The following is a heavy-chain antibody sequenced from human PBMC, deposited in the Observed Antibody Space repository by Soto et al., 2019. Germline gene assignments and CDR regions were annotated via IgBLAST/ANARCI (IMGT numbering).Heavy chain of an antibody. V-gene: IGHV2-5*02. CDR3: AHRLTSILTGYYNWFDP. Sequence: SGPTLVNPTQTLTLTCTFSGFSLSTSGVGVGWIRQPPGKALEWLALIYWDDDKRYSPSLKSRLTITKDTSKNQVVLTMTNMDPVDTATYYCAHRLTSILTGYYNWFDPWGQGTLVTVSS. D-gene: IGHD3-9*01. J-gene: IGHJ5*02. CDR1: GFSLSTSGVG. CDR2: IYWDDDK.